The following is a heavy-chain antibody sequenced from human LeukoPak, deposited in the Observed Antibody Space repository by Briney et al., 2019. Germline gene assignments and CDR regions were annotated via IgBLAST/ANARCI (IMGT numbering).Heavy chain of an antibody. CDR2: TSGSGVNS. D-gene: IGHD5-12*01. J-gene: IGHJ4*02. V-gene: IGHV3-23*01. Sequence: GGPRRLSFEASGFPLRSYDMSWVRKAPGKGLEWVAATSGSGVNSYYADSVRGRFTISRDNSQNTLYLQMDSLRAEDTALYYCAKEYSGYDFDYWGQGTLVTVSS. CDR3: AKEYSGYDFDY. CDR1: GFPLRSYD.